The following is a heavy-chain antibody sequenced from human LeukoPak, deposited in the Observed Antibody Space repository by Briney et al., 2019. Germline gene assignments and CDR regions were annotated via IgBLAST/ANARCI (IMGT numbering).Heavy chain of an antibody. CDR1: GGSIRSGDHY. CDR2: IYYSGST. J-gene: IGHJ3*02. Sequence: PSETLSLTCTVSGGSIRSGDHYWSWIRQPPGKGLEWIGYIYYSGSTYYNPSLKSRVTISVDTSKNQFSLKLSSVTAADTAVYYCARERSDIDAFDIWGQGTMVTVSS. V-gene: IGHV4-30-4*01. CDR3: ARERSDIDAFDI.